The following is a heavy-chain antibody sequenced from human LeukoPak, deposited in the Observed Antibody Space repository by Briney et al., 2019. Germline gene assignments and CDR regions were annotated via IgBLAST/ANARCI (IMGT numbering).Heavy chain of an antibody. J-gene: IGHJ4*02. D-gene: IGHD6-6*01. CDR1: GGSISSSSYY. CDR2: IYYSGST. CDR3: ARVTNRRYSSSSHFDY. V-gene: IGHV4-39*07. Sequence: SETLSLTCTVSGGSISSSSYYWGWIRQPPGKGLEWIGSIYYSGSTNYNPSLKSRVTISVDTSKNQFSLKLSSVTAADTAVYYCARVTNRRYSSSSHFDYWGQGTLVTVSS.